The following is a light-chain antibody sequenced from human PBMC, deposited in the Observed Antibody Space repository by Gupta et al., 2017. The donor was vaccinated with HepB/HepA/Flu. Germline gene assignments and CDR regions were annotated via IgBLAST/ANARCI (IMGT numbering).Light chain of an antibody. Sequence: QSALTQPASVSGSAGQSITISCTGTISDVCGYNYVSWYQQHPHKAPKLMIYDVNNRPSGVSNRFSGSKSGNTASLIISGLQAEDEADYYCSSYTSSSTLVFGGGTKLTVL. V-gene: IGLV2-14*03. CDR3: SSYTSSSTLV. CDR1: ISDVCGYNY. CDR2: DVN. J-gene: IGLJ2*01.